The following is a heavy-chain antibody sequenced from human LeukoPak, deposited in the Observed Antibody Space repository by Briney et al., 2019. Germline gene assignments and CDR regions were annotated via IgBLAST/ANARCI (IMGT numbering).Heavy chain of an antibody. CDR1: GGSFSGYY. V-gene: IGHV4-34*01. CDR2: INHSGST. J-gene: IGHJ5*02. CDR3: ARGSGWHTRYNWFDP. D-gene: IGHD6-19*01. Sequence: SETLSLTCAVYGGSFSGYYWSWIRQPPGKGLEWIGEINHSGSTNYNPSLKSRVTIPVDTSKNQFSLKLSSVTAADTAVYYCARGSGWHTRYNWFDPWGQGTLVTVSS.